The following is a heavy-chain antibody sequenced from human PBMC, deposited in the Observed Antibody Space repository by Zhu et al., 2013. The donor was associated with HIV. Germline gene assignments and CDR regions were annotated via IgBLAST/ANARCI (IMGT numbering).Heavy chain of an antibody. CDR3: ARGGKAYDEDAYYFDY. V-gene: IGHV1-2*02. Sequence: QVQLVQSGAEVKKPGASVKVSCKASGYTFTGHYMQWVRQAPGQGLEWMGWINPNSGGTNYAQKFQGRVTMTRDTSISTAYMELSRLRSDDTAVYYCARGGKAYDEDAYYFDYWGQGTLVTVSS. D-gene: IGHD5-12*01. CDR1: GYTFTGHY. J-gene: IGHJ4*02. CDR2: INPNSGGT.